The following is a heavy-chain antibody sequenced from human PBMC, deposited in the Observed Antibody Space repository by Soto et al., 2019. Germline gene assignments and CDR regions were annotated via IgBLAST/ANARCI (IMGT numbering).Heavy chain of an antibody. CDR1: SGSISSRKW. CDR2: IYHSGST. D-gene: IGHD3-10*01. J-gene: IGHJ3*02. V-gene: IGHV4-4*02. CDR3: ASKFGELLADAFDI. Sequence: QVQLQESGPGLVKPSGTLSLTCAVSSGSISSRKWWTWVRQSPGKGLEWIGEIYHSGSTNYNPSLKIRVTISIDKSNNQFSLKLSSVTAADTAVYYCASKFGELLADAFDIWGQGTMVTVSS.